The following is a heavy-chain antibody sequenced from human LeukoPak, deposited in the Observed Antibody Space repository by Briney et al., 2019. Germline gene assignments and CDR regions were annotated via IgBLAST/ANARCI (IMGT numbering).Heavy chain of an antibody. CDR1: GFTFSSYE. CDR3: ARGDNDILTGSPAVWGMDV. CDR2: ISSSGSTI. V-gene: IGHV3-48*03. Sequence: GGSLRLSCAASGFTFSSYEMNWVRQAPGKGLEWVSYISSSGSTIYYADSVKGRFTISRDNAKNSLYLQMNSLRAEDTAVYYFARGDNDILTGSPAVWGMDVWGQGTTVTVSS. J-gene: IGHJ6*02. D-gene: IGHD3-9*01.